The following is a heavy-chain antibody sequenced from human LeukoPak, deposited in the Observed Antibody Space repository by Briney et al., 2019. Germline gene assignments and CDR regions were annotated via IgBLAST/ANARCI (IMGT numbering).Heavy chain of an antibody. Sequence: GGSLRLSCAASGLTFRSYAMNWVRQAPGKGLEWVSTISAGAGGTYYTDSVKGRFTISRDNSKSTLSLQMNSLRADDTAVYYCAAIPPASWNVGVWWGQGTLVTVSS. CDR1: GLTFRSYA. V-gene: IGHV3-23*01. CDR2: ISAGAGGT. CDR3: AAIPPASWNVGVW. D-gene: IGHD1-1*01. J-gene: IGHJ4*02.